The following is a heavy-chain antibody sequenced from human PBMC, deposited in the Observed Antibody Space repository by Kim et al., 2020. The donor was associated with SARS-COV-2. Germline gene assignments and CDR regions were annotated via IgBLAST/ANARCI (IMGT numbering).Heavy chain of an antibody. J-gene: IGHJ5*02. Sequence: ASVKVSCKASGYTFTSYYMHWVRQAPGQGLEWMGIINPSGGSTSYAQKFQGRVTMTRDTSTSTVYMELSSLRSEDTAVYYCASQGGSRISFARRNNWFDPWGQGTLVTVSS. CDR1: GYTFTSYY. CDR2: INPSGGST. D-gene: IGHD3-16*02. V-gene: IGHV1-46*01. CDR3: ASQGGSRISFARRNNWFDP.